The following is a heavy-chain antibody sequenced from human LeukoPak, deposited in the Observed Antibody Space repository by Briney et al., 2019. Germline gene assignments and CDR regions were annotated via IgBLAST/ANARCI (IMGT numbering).Heavy chain of an antibody. D-gene: IGHD3-9*01. CDR1: GGSFSGYY. V-gene: IGHV4-34*01. CDR2: INHSGST. CDR3: ARQRRIRYFDWLSRYHYFDY. J-gene: IGHJ4*02. Sequence: SETLSLTCAVYGGSFSGYYWSWIRQPPGKGLEWIGEINHSGSTNYNPSLKSRVTISVDTSKNQFSLKLSSVTAADTAVYYCARQRRIRYFDWLSRYHYFDYWGQGTLVTVSS.